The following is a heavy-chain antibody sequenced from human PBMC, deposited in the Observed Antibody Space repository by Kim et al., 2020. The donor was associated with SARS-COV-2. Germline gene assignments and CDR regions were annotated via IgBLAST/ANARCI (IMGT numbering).Heavy chain of an antibody. CDR3: ARHQSYSSGWY. Sequence: SETLSLTCTVSGGSLSSSSYYWGWIRQPPGKGLEWIGTAYYIGNTYYNPSLKSRVTISVDTSKNQFSLKLGSVTAADTAVYYCARHQSYSSGWY. V-gene: IGHV4-39*01. D-gene: IGHD6-19*01. CDR1: GGSLSSSSYY. CDR2: AYYIGNT. J-gene: IGHJ2*01.